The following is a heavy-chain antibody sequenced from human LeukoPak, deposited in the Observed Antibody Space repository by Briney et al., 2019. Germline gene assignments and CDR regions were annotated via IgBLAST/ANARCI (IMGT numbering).Heavy chain of an antibody. V-gene: IGHV4-59*08. CDR3: ATREAVAGTSIWAFDI. CDR1: GDSISSYY. CDR2: IYYSGST. J-gene: IGHJ3*02. Sequence: SETLSLTCTVSGDSISSYYWSWIRQPPGKRLEWIGYIYYSGSTNYNPSLKSRVTISVDTSKNQFSLKLSSVTAADTAVYYCATREAVAGTSIWAFDIWGHGTMVTVSS. D-gene: IGHD6-19*01.